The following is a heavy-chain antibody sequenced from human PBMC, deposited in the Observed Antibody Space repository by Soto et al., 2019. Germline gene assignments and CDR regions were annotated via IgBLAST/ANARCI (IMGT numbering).Heavy chain of an antibody. CDR3: ARDRTVRGDWFDP. V-gene: IGHV4-4*07. CDR2: ISTSGTT. D-gene: IGHD3-10*01. CDR1: GGSISSYY. J-gene: IGHJ5*02. Sequence: QVQLQESGPGLVKASETVSLTCTVSGGSISSYYWTWIRQPAGKGLAWIGRISTSGTTNYNPSLKSRVTMSVDTSENQFSLKLSSVTAADTAVYYCARDRTVRGDWFDPWGQGTLVTVSS.